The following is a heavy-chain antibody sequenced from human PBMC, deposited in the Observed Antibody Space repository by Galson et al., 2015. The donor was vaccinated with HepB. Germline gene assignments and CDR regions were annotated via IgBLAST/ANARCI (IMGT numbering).Heavy chain of an antibody. Sequence: QSGAEVKKPGESLKISCKGSGYSFTSYWIGWVRQMPGKGLEWMGIIYPGDSDTRHSPSFQGQVTISADKSTSTAYLQWSSLKASDTAMYYCARFRDYGDSPNAFDIWGQGTMVTVSS. CDR1: GYSFTSYW. D-gene: IGHD4-17*01. V-gene: IGHV5-51*03. CDR3: ARFRDYGDSPNAFDI. J-gene: IGHJ3*02. CDR2: IYPGDSDT.